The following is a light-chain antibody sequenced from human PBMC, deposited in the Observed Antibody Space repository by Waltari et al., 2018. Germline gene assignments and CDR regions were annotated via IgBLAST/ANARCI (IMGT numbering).Light chain of an antibody. V-gene: IGKV3-11*01. Sequence: IVLTQSPATLSLSPGERATLSCWASQSISNYLAWYQQKPGQAPRLLISDASNRATGIPTRFSGSGSGTDFALTISSLEPEDFAVYYCQQRYSWPLTFGGGTKVEIK. CDR3: QQRYSWPLT. J-gene: IGKJ4*01. CDR2: DAS. CDR1: QSISNY.